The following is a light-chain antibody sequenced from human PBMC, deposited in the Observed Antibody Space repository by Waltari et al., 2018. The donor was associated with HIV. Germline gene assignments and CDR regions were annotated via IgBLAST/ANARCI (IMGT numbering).Light chain of an antibody. V-gene: IGKV1-33*01. CDR2: NTF. Sequence: DIQMTQSPSSLSASVGDRVTITCQASQDISILLNWYHQRPGEAPNLLIYNTFSLQAGGPSKFKGSGTGKHFTLTIHNLKPEDFGTYFCQQEEYLPSINFRQGTRLGI. CDR1: QDISIL. CDR3: QQEEYLPSIN. J-gene: IGKJ5*01.